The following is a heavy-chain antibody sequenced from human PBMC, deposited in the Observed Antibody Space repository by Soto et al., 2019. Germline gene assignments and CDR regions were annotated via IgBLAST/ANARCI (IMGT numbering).Heavy chain of an antibody. Sequence: SETLSLTCAVSGYSISSGYYWGWVRQPPGKGLEWIGNIYQTGSPFYNPSLESRVTISIDSSENHFSLKLTSVTAADTAVYYCARVPSTAFGYYFDFWGQGALVTVSS. CDR1: GYSISSGYY. V-gene: IGHV4-38-2*01. CDR2: IYQTGSP. D-gene: IGHD3-3*02. CDR3: ARVPSTAFGYYFDF. J-gene: IGHJ4*02.